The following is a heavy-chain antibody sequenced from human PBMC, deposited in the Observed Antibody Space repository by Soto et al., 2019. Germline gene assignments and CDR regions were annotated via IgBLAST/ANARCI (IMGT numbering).Heavy chain of an antibody. CDR1: GFTFSFYS. V-gene: IGHV3-48*01. Sequence: EVQLVESGGGLVQPGGSLRLSCAASGFTFSFYSMKWVRQAPGKGLEWVSYISSTSSTIYYADSAKGRFTISRDNAKTSLYLQMNSPRAEDTAVYYCARVPIAADEHFDYWGQGTLVTVSS. CDR3: ARVPIAADEHFDY. CDR2: ISSTSSTI. J-gene: IGHJ4*02. D-gene: IGHD6-13*01.